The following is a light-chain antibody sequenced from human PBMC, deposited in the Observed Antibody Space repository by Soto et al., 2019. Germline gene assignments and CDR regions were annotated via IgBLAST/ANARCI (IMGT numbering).Light chain of an antibody. CDR2: DVI. Sequence: QSALTQPASVSGSPGQSITIPCTGTSSDVGGYKFVSWYQQHPGEVPKLIIYDVINRPSGVSNRFSGSKSGNTASLTISGLQTEDEGDYYCGSYTSSSTDVFGTGTKVTVL. CDR3: GSYTSSSTDV. J-gene: IGLJ1*01. V-gene: IGLV2-14*01. CDR1: SSDVGGYKF.